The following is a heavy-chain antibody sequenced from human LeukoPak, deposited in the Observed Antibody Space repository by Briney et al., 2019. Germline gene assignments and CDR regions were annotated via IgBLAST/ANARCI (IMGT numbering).Heavy chain of an antibody. CDR3: AKVLGYGSGSYHFQH. J-gene: IGHJ1*01. CDR1: GFTFSTHG. D-gene: IGHD3-10*01. Sequence: PGGSLRLSCVGSGFTFSTHGMNWVRQAPGKGLEWVSGISGSGANTYQAVSVKGRFTISRDNSKNTLHLQMNSLRTEDTAVYYCAKVLGYGSGSYHFQHWGQGTLVTVSS. CDR2: ISGSGANT. V-gene: IGHV3-23*01.